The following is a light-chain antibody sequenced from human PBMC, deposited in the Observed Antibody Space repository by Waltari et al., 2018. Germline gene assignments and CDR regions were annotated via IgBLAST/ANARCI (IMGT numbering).Light chain of an antibody. J-gene: IGKJ1*01. Sequence: EVVLTQSPATLSLSPGDRATLSCWASQSISIYLAWYQHKPAQAPRLLIFDASNRATGIPARFSGSGSGTDFTLTISNLEPEDSAVYYCQQRSDWPPTWTFGQGTKVEMK. CDR1: QSISIY. CDR2: DAS. V-gene: IGKV3-11*01. CDR3: QQRSDWPPTWT.